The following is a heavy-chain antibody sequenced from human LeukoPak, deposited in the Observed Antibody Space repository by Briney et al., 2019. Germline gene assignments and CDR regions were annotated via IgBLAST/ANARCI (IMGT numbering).Heavy chain of an antibody. CDR2: IFYSETT. Sequence: SESLSLTCTVSGGSVSSSSYYWGWIRQPPGKGLEWIGSIFYSETTYYSPSLKSRITISVDTSTNQFSLKLSSVTAADTAVYFCARGQWLVPLDFWGQGILVTVSS. J-gene: IGHJ4*02. CDR3: ARGQWLVPLDF. CDR1: GGSVSSSSYY. D-gene: IGHD6-19*01. V-gene: IGHV4-39*01.